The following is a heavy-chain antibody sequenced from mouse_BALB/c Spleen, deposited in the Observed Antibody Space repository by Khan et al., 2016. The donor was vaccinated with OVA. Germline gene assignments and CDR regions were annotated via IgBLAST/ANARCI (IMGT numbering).Heavy chain of an antibody. Sequence: VQLQQSGTVLARPGASVKMSCKASGYSFTSYWMHWVKQRPGQGLEWIGPIYPGNSDTRYNQKFKGKAKLTAVTSASTAYMELISLTNEDSAVYYCTRSYDSYYFDYWGQGTTLTVSS. CDR2: IYPGNSDT. D-gene: IGHD2-4*01. CDR3: TRSYDSYYFDY. CDR1: GYSFTSYW. J-gene: IGHJ2*01. V-gene: IGHV1-5*01.